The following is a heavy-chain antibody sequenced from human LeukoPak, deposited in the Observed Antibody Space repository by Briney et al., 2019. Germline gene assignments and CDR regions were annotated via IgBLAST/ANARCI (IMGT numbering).Heavy chain of an antibody. D-gene: IGHD3-3*01. J-gene: IGHJ4*02. V-gene: IGHV3-48*01. CDR2: ISSSSSAI. Sequence: PGGSLRLSCAASGFTFSSYSMNWVRQAPGKGLEWVSYISSSSSAIYYADSVKGRFTISRDNAKNSLYLQMSSLRAEDTSVYYCARVVASSGYPVDYWGQGTLVTVSS. CDR1: GFTFSSYS. CDR3: ARVVASSGYPVDY.